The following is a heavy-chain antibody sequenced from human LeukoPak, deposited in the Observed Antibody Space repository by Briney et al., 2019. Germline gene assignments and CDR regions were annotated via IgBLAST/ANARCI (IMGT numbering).Heavy chain of an antibody. CDR1: GGSISSSNW. D-gene: IGHD5-18*01. V-gene: IGHV4-4*02. CDR3: ARVDSYGYYYFDY. J-gene: IGHJ4*02. CDR2: IYHSGST. Sequence: PSETLSLTCAVSGGSISSSNWWSWVRQPPGKGLEWIGEIYHSGSTNYNPSLKSRVAISVDKSKNQFSLKLSSVTAADTAVYYCARVDSYGYYYFDYWGQGTLVTVSS.